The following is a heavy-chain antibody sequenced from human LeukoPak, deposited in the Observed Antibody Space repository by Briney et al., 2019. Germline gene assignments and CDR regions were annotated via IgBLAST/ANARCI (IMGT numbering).Heavy chain of an antibody. D-gene: IGHD1-26*01. Sequence: GGSLRLSCAASGFTFSSYWMSWVRQAPGKGLEWVANIKQDGSEKYYVDSVKGRFTISRDNAKNSLYLQMNSLRAEDTAVYYCARDSGSYYKLGLIDYWGQGTLATVSS. CDR2: IKQDGSEK. J-gene: IGHJ4*02. CDR1: GFTFSSYW. CDR3: ARDSGSYYKLGLIDY. V-gene: IGHV3-7*01.